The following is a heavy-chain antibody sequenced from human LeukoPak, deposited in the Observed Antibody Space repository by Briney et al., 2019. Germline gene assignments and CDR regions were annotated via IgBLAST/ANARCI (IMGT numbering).Heavy chain of an antibody. D-gene: IGHD1-26*01. CDR2: IYPDDSDT. CDR1: GYSFTTYW. J-gene: IGHJ3*02. CDR3: ARRPLGATGSPFDI. V-gene: IGHV5-51*01. Sequence: GESLKISCKGSGYSFTTYWMGWVRQIPGKGLEWMGIIYPDDSDTRYSPSFQGQVTISADKSISTAYLQWSRLKASDTAMYYCARRPLGATGSPFDIWGQGTMVTVSS.